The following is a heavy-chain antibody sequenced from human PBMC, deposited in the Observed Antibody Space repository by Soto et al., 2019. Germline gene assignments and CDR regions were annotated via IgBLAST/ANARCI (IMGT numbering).Heavy chain of an antibody. Sequence: QVQLQESGPGLVKPSGTLSLTCAVSGGSISSSNWWSWVRQPPGKGLEWIGEIYHSGSTNYNPSLTSRVTISVDKSKNQFSLKLSSVTAADTAVYYCARDPEGTSDRPTVVDYWGQGTLVTVSS. D-gene: IGHD4-17*01. CDR1: GGSISSSNW. CDR3: ARDPEGTSDRPTVVDY. J-gene: IGHJ4*02. CDR2: IYHSGST. V-gene: IGHV4-4*02.